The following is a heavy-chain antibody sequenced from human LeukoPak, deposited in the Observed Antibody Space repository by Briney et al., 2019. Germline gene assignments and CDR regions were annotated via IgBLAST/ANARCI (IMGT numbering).Heavy chain of an antibody. J-gene: IGHJ4*02. CDR3: ARKDEHYGSGSFSY. V-gene: IGHV3-48*01. Sequence: GGSLSLSCAASGFSFSSYSMHWVRQAPGRGRDWISSISLITSAIYYADFVKGRFTISRDNAENSLYLQMDSLRAEDTAVYYCARKDEHYGSGSFSYWGQGTLVTVSS. CDR1: GFSFSSYS. CDR2: ISLITSAI. D-gene: IGHD3-10*01.